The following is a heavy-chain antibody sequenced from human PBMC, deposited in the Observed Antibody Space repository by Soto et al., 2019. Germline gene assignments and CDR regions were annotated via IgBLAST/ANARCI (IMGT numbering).Heavy chain of an antibody. V-gene: IGHV1-18*04. Sequence: ASVKVSCKASGYIFTDYYMHWVRQAPGQGLEWMGWISAYNGNTNYAQKLQGRVTMTTDTSTSTAYMELRSLRSDDTAVYYCASGYYDSSGYWFDPWGQGTLVTVSS. CDR2: ISAYNGNT. CDR3: ASGYYDSSGYWFDP. J-gene: IGHJ5*02. CDR1: GYIFTDYY. D-gene: IGHD3-22*01.